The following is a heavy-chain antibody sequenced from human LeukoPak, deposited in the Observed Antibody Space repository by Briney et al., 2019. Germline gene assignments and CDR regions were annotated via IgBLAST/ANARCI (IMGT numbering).Heavy chain of an antibody. D-gene: IGHD3-22*01. CDR1: GGSFSGYY. J-gene: IGHJ4*02. CDR2: ISHTGST. CDR3: ARHDGYDSSGPIDY. V-gene: IGHV4-34*01. Sequence: PSETLSLTCAVYGGSFSGYYWSWIRQPPGKGLEWIGEISHTGSTNYNPSLKSRFTISVDTSKNQFSLKLSSVTAADTAVYYCARHDGYDSSGPIDYWGQGTLVTVSS.